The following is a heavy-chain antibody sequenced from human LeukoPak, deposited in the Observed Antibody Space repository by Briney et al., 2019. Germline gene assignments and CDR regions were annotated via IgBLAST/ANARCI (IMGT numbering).Heavy chain of an antibody. V-gene: IGHV3-64D*09. CDR1: GFTFSSYP. CDR3: KTSNSYGYRCFDY. J-gene: IGHJ4*02. CDR2: ISINGGST. D-gene: IGHD5-18*01. Sequence: PGGSLTLSCSVSGFTFSSYPMDWVGQAPGKGLEWVSGISINGGSTYYTDSVKGRFTISRDNYKNALYLQMSTPRDGDTAVYYCKTSNSYGYRCFDYWGQGALVTVSA.